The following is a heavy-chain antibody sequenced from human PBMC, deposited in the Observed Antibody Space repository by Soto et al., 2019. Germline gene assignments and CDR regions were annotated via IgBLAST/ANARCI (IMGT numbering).Heavy chain of an antibody. CDR3: AREIAGYCSGGSCPMYYYGMDV. J-gene: IGHJ6*02. V-gene: IGHV4-61*01. Sequence: SETLSLTCTVSGGSVSSGSYYWSWIRQPPGKGLEWIGYIYYSGSTNYNPPLKSRVTISVDTSKNQFSLKLSSVTAADTAVYYCAREIAGYCSGGSCPMYYYGMDVWGQGTTVIVSS. D-gene: IGHD2-15*01. CDR1: GGSVSSGSYY. CDR2: IYYSGST.